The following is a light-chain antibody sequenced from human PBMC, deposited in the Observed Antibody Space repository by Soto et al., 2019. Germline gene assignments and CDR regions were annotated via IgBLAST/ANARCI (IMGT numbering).Light chain of an antibody. V-gene: IGLV1-51*01. CDR1: SSNIGNNY. CDR3: GTWDSSLSAVV. CDR2: DNN. J-gene: IGLJ3*02. Sequence: QSVLTQPPSVSAAPGQKVTISCSGSSSNIGNNYVSWYQQLPGTAPKLLIYDNNKRPSRIPDRFSGSKSGTSATLGITGLQTWDEADYYCGTWDSSLSAVVFGGGTKLTVL.